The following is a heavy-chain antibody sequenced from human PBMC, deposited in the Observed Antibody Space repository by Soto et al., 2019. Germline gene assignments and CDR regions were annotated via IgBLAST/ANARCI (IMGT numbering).Heavy chain of an antibody. D-gene: IGHD6-19*01. Sequence: SLGLSCAAPQVTFMSNGMQWARQAPDKELEWVAVIWFDGSNKYYADPVKGRFTISRDNSKNTLYLQMNSLRAEGTAVYYCARVAYSRGRSEWFDAWGQGILLTVYS. CDR3: ARVAYSRGRSEWFDA. CDR2: IWFDGSNK. CDR1: QVTFMSNG. V-gene: IGHV3-33*01. J-gene: IGHJ5*02.